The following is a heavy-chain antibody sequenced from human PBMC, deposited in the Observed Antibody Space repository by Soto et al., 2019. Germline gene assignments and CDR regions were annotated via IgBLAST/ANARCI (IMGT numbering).Heavy chain of an antibody. CDR3: ATDYGWAFQI. V-gene: IGHV3-15*01. CDR1: GLSFSDVK. Sequence: VASGGVLVKPGESLRLSCAGSGLSFSDVKMTWVRQLPGKGLEWVGRIQTKTGGGTADYPAAVRGRFTLSRDDSKNTLYLQLNSLKTEDTDVYYCATDYGWAFQIWGQGTTVTVSS. D-gene: IGHD4-17*01. J-gene: IGHJ3*02. CDR2: IQTKTGGGTA.